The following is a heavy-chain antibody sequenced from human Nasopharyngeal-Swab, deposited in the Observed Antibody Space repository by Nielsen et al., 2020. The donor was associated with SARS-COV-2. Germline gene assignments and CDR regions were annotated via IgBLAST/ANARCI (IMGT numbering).Heavy chain of an antibody. J-gene: IGHJ3*02. D-gene: IGHD3-10*01. CDR2: IIPIFGTA. CDR3: AGWITMIRGATFDI. Sequence: SVKVSCKASAGTFSSYAVSWVRQAPGQGLEWMGGIIPIFGTANYAQKFQGRVTITADESTSAAFMELSSLRSEDTAVYYCAGWITMIRGATFDIWGQGTMVTVSS. V-gene: IGHV1-69*13. CDR1: AGTFSSYA.